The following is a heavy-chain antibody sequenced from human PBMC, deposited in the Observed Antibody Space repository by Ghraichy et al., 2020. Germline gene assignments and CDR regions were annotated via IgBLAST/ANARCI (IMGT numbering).Heavy chain of an antibody. Sequence: GKSLNISCAASGFTFNSYAMHWVRQAPGKGLEWVAVISYDGSSKYYADSVKGRFTISRDNSKNTLYLQMNSLRAEDTAVYYCARDFGSSGWQSVGMDVWGQGTAVTVSS. D-gene: IGHD6-19*01. CDR2: ISYDGSSK. J-gene: IGHJ6*02. V-gene: IGHV3-30-3*01. CDR3: ARDFGSSGWQSVGMDV. CDR1: GFTFNSYA.